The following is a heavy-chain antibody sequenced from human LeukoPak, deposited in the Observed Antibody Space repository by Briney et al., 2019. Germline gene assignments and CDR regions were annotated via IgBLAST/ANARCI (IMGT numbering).Heavy chain of an antibody. Sequence: ASVKVSCKAPGGTFSSYAISWVRQAPGQGLEWIAGIIPIFGTAHYAQTFQGGVTVTSDVSTSTAYMELSSLRSEDTAVYYCARDLGGITMMDWGQGTLVTVSS. CDR3: ARDLGGITMMD. CDR1: GGTFSSYA. V-gene: IGHV1-69*13. D-gene: IGHD3-22*01. CDR2: IIPIFGTA. J-gene: IGHJ4*02.